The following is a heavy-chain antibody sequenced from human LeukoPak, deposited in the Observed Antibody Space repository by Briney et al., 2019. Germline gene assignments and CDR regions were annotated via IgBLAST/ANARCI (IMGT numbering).Heavy chain of an antibody. J-gene: IGHJ4*02. CDR3: ARGDILTGYYVMGFDY. Sequence: GSSVKVSCKASGGTFSSYAISWVRQPPGQGLEWMGGIIPIFGSANYAQKFQGRVTITADKSTSTAYMELSSLRSEDTAVYYCARGDILTGYYVMGFDYWGQGTLVTVSS. V-gene: IGHV1-69*06. D-gene: IGHD3-9*01. CDR1: GGTFSSYA. CDR2: IIPIFGSA.